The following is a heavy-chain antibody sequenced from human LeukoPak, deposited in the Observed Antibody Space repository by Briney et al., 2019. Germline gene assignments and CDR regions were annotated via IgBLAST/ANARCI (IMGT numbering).Heavy chain of an antibody. Sequence: GASVKVSCRASGYTFTAYYIHWVRQAPGQGLEWMGRINPNSGGTDSTQNFQGRVTMTRDTSMDTAYMELSSLRSDDTALYYCARDLSGISSATDAFDMWGQGTEVTVSS. CDR1: GYTFTAYY. J-gene: IGHJ3*02. V-gene: IGHV1-2*06. D-gene: IGHD1-14*01. CDR3: ARDLSGISSATDAFDM. CDR2: INPNSGGT.